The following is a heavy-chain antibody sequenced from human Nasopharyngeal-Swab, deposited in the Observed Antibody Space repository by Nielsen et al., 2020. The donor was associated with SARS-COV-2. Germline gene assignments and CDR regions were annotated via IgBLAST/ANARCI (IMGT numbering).Heavy chain of an antibody. CDR2: ISGSGGST. J-gene: IGHJ4*02. D-gene: IGHD3-22*01. CDR3: AKGKVVVVITPLGY. V-gene: IGHV3-23*01. Sequence: WTRQPPGKGLEWVSAISGSGGSTYYADSVKGRFTISRDNSKNTLYLQMNSLRAEDTAVYYCAKGKVVVVITPLGYWGQGTLVTVSS.